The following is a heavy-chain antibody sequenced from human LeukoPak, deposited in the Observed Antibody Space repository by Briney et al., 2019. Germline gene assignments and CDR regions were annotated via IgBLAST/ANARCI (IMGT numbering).Heavy chain of an antibody. Sequence: PSETLSLTCTVPGGSISTYYWSWIRQPPGKGLEWIGYIYYSGNTIYNSSLKSRVTISVDKSKNQCSLKLSSVPAADTAVYYCARSYSSSGYYYYGMDLWGQGTTVTVSS. CDR1: GGSISTYY. D-gene: IGHD6-6*01. CDR3: ARSYSSSGYYYYGMDL. J-gene: IGHJ6*02. CDR2: IYYSGNT. V-gene: IGHV4-59*01.